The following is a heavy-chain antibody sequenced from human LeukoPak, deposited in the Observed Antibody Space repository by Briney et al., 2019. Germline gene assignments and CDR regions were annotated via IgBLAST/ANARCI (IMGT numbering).Heavy chain of an antibody. J-gene: IGHJ5*02. CDR3: ARYPQGAYGSGSYYTRRWFDP. D-gene: IGHD3-10*01. Sequence: SETLSLTCTVSGGSISSHTSYWGWIRQPPGKGLEWIGEINHSGSTNYNPSLKSRVTISVDTSKNQFSLKLSSVTAADTAVYYCARYPQGAYGSGSYYTRRWFDPWGQGTLVTVSS. CDR2: INHSGST. CDR1: GGSISSHTSY. V-gene: IGHV4-39*07.